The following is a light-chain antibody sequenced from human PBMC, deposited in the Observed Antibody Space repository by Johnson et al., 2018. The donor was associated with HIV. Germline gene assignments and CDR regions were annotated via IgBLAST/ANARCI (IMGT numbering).Light chain of an antibody. CDR2: DNN. CDR3: GTWDSSPSAYV. CDR1: SSNIGNNY. Sequence: QSVLTQPPSVSAAPGQKVTISCSGSSSNIGNNYVSWYQQLPGTVPKLLIYDNNKRPLGIPDRFSGSKSGTSATLGITGLQTGDEADYYCGTWDSSPSAYVFGTETKVTVL. J-gene: IGLJ1*01. V-gene: IGLV1-51*01.